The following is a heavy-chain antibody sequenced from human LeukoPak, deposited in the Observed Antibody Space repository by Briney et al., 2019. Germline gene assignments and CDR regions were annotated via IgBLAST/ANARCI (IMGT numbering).Heavy chain of an antibody. J-gene: IGHJ4*02. V-gene: IGHV3-7*01. Sequence: PGGSLRLSCAASGFTFISYWMSWVRQAPGKGLEWVANIKQDGSEKYYVDSVKGRFTISRDNAKNSLYLQMNSLRAEDTAVYYCANYDFWSGYSPNWGQGTLVTVSS. D-gene: IGHD3-3*01. CDR2: IKQDGSEK. CDR3: ANYDFWSGYSPN. CDR1: GFTFISYW.